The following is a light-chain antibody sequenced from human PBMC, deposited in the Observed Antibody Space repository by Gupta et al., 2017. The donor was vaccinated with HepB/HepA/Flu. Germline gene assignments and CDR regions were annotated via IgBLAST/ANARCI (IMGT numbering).Light chain of an antibody. CDR1: RGIYRY. J-gene: IGKJ4*01. Sequence: DIHLTQFPSYLSASAGDRVTIPCQASRGIYRYLNWYQQKPGKAPKLLIYDASTLETGVPSRFSGSGSGTDFTFTISSLQPEDIGTYYCQHCHNMPLSFGGGTKVEI. V-gene: IGKV1-33*01. CDR3: QHCHNMPLS. CDR2: DAS.